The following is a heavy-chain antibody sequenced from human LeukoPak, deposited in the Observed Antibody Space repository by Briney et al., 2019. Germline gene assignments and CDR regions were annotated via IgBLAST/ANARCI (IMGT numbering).Heavy chain of an antibody. CDR1: GGSFSGYY. Sequence: KTSETLSLTCAVYGGSFSGYYWSWIRQPPGKGLEWMGEISHSGSTNYNPSLKSRVTISVDTSKNQFSPKLSSVTAADTAVYYCARGLRYCSSTSCYAGLDYWGQGTLVTVSS. D-gene: IGHD2-2*01. V-gene: IGHV4-34*01. CDR3: ARGLRYCSSTSCYAGLDY. J-gene: IGHJ4*02. CDR2: ISHSGST.